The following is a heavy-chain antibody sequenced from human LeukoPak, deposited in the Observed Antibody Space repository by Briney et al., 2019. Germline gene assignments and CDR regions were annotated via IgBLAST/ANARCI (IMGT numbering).Heavy chain of an antibody. J-gene: IGHJ4*02. D-gene: IGHD3-10*01. CDR3: VRGYPSDY. Sequence: GGSLRLSCAGFGFTFSSYWMHWVRHAPGKGLVWVSRINSGGSSTNYADSVKGRFTISRDNAKNTLYLQMNSLRAEDTAVYYCVRGYPSDYWGQGTLVTVSS. CDR2: INSGGSST. CDR1: GFTFSSYW. V-gene: IGHV3-74*01.